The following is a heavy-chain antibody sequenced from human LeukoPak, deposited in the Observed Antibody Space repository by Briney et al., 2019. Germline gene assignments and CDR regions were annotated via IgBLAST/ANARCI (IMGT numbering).Heavy chain of an antibody. D-gene: IGHD5-18*01. V-gene: IGHV3-30-3*01. CDR1: GFTFSRYA. Sequence: GGSLRLSCAASGFTFSRYAMHWVRQPPGKGLEWVAVILYDGSNKYYADSVKGRFTISRDNSKNTLYLQMNSLRAEDTAVYYCQGRAMVTNDYWGQGTLVTVSS. CDR2: ILYDGSNK. J-gene: IGHJ4*02. CDR3: QGRAMVTNDY.